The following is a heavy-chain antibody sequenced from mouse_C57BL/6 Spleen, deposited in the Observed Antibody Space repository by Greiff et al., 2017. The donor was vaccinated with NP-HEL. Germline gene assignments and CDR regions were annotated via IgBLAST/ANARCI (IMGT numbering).Heavy chain of an antibody. V-gene: IGHV1-80*01. CDR2: IYPGDGDT. Sequence: VKLVESGAELVKPGASVKISCKASGYAFSSYWMNWVKQRPGKGLEWIGQIYPGDGDTNYNGKFKGKATLTADKSSSTAYMQLSSLTSEDSAVYFCARSRSYYGFAYWGQGTLVTVSA. J-gene: IGHJ3*01. CDR3: ARSRSYYGFAY. D-gene: IGHD1-1*01. CDR1: GYAFSSYW.